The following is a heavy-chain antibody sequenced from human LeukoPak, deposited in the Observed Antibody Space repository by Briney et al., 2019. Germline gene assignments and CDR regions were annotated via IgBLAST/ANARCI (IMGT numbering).Heavy chain of an antibody. Sequence: GESLKISCKGSGYSFTSYWIGWVRQMPGKGLEWMGIVYPDDSDTRYSPSLQGQVTISADKPISTAYLQWSSLKASDTAMYYCARTTVTTGAYFQHWGQGTLVTVSS. D-gene: IGHD4-17*01. V-gene: IGHV5-51*04. CDR1: GYSFTSYW. CDR3: ARTTVTTGAYFQH. J-gene: IGHJ1*01. CDR2: VYPDDSDT.